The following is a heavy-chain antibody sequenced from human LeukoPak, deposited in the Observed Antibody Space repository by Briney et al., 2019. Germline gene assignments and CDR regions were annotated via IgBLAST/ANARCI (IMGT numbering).Heavy chain of an antibody. D-gene: IGHD2-2*02. J-gene: IGHJ4*02. CDR3: ARALVYCSSTSCYISAYFDY. CDR1: GFTFSSYW. Sequence: GGSLRLSCAASGFTFSSYWMSWVRQAPGKGLEWVANIKQDGSEKYYVDSVKGRFTISRDNAKNSLYLQMNSLRAEDTAVYYCARALVYCSSTSCYISAYFDYWGQGTLVTVSS. CDR2: IKQDGSEK. V-gene: IGHV3-7*04.